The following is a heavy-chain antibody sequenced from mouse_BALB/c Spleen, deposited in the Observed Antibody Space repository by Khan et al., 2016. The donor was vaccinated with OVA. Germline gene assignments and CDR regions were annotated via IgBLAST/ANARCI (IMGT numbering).Heavy chain of an antibody. CDR1: GFSLTSYG. CDR3: AKKITTVDYYAMDY. CDR2: IWRGGST. D-gene: IGHD1-1*01. V-gene: IGHV2-5*01. Sequence: VQLQESGPGLVRPSQSLSITCTVSGFSLTSYGVHWVRQSPGKGLEWLGVIWRGGSTDYNAAFMSRLSITKDNSKSQVFFKMNSLQADDTAIYYCAKKITTVDYYAMDYWGQGTSVTVSS. J-gene: IGHJ4*01.